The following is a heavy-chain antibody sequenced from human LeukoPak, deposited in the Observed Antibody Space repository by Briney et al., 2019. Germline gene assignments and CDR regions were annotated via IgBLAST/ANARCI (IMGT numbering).Heavy chain of an antibody. CDR1: GFTFSSYA. D-gene: IGHD6-19*01. Sequence: GGSLRLSCAASGFTFSSYAMSWVRPAPGKGLEWVSAISGSGGSTYYADSVKGRFTISRDNSKNTLYLQMNSLRAEDTAVYYCATSNRIAVAGYFDYWGQGTLVTVSS. J-gene: IGHJ4*02. V-gene: IGHV3-23*01. CDR3: ATSNRIAVAGYFDY. CDR2: ISGSGGST.